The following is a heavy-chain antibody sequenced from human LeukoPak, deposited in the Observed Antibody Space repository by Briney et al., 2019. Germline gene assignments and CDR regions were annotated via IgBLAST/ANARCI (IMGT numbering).Heavy chain of an antibody. CDR3: ARDKAHSYGRYFDP. J-gene: IGHJ5*02. CDR2: ISNGNT. V-gene: IGHV4-59*01. CDR1: GGSISTYY. Sequence: SETLSLTCTVAGGSISTYYWNWIRQTPGKGLEWIGHISNGNTDYNPSLKSRVTISADTSENQFSLRLTSVTAADTAVYYCARDKAHSYGRYFDPWGQGALVIVSS. D-gene: IGHD5-18*01.